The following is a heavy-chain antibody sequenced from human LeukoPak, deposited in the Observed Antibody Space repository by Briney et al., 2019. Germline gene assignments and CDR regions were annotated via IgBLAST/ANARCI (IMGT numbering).Heavy chain of an antibody. V-gene: IGHV3-74*01. D-gene: IGHD6-13*01. CDR3: ARADYSSSWYSYYYYYMDV. J-gene: IGHJ6*03. CDR1: GFTFSSHW. Sequence: GGSLRLSCAASGFTFSSHWMHWVRQAPGKGLVWVSRINSDGSSTSYADSVKGRFTISRDNAKNTLYLQMNSLRAEDTAVYYCARADYSSSWYSYYYYYMDVWGKGTTVTVSS. CDR2: INSDGSST.